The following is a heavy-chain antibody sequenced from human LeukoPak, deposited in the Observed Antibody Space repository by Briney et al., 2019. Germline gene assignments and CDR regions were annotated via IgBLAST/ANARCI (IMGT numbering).Heavy chain of an antibody. CDR1: GGFISRYY. D-gene: IGHD3-9*01. J-gene: IGHJ6*03. CDR2: IYYSGGT. CDR3: ARINTGWYGNYFMDV. Sequence: SETLSLTCSLSGGFISRYYWTWIRQTPGKGREFIGYIYYSGGTNYTPSLKSRVTMSVDTSKNAFSMKLSSVNGADTAVYSCARINTGWYGNYFMDVWGKGTTVTVSS. V-gene: IGHV4-59*01.